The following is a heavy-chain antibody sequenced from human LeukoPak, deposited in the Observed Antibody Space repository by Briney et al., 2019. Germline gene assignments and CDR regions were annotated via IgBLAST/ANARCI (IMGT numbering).Heavy chain of an antibody. Sequence: PGGSLRLSCAASGFTFSSYAMSWVRQAPGKGLEWVSGISASGGSTYYADSVRGRFTISRDNSKNTLYVQMNSLRDEDTAVYYCAKGQRWESPHYLDSWGQGTLVTVSS. J-gene: IGHJ4*02. CDR2: ISASGGST. V-gene: IGHV3-23*01. D-gene: IGHD1-26*01. CDR3: AKGQRWESPHYLDS. CDR1: GFTFSSYA.